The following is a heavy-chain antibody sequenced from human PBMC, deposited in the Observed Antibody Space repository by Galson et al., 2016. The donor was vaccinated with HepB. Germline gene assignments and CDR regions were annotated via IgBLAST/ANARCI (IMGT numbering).Heavy chain of an antibody. J-gene: IGHJ4*02. CDR3: ASQGYGDFEDAFDN. CDR1: GFTFSYYW. Sequence: SLRLSCAASGFTFSYYWMHWVRQAPGKGLVWVSRINIDGTTTNYADSVKGRFTISRDNAKSTLYLQMNSLRAEDSAVYYCASQGYGDFEDAFDNWSQGSLVTVSS. D-gene: IGHD4-17*01. CDR2: INIDGTTT. V-gene: IGHV3-74*01.